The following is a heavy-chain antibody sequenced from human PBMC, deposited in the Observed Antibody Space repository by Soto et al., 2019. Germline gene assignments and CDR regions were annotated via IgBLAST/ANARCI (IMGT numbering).Heavy chain of an antibody. D-gene: IGHD4-17*01. CDR1: GFTFSSYG. Sequence: PGGSLRLSCAASGFTFSSYGMHWVRQAPGKGLEWVAVIWYDGSDKYYADSVKGRFTISRDNSKNTLYLQMNSLRAEDTAVYYCARDTDYGGNSFSTYFDYWGQGTLVTVSS. V-gene: IGHV3-33*01. J-gene: IGHJ4*02. CDR3: ARDTDYGGNSFSTYFDY. CDR2: IWYDGSDK.